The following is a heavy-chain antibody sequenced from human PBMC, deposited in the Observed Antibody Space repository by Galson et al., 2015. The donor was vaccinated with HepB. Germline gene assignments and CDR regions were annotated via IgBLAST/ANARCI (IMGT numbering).Heavy chain of an antibody. CDR3: ARGGRFGELSAWFDP. D-gene: IGHD3-10*01. J-gene: IGHJ5*02. Sequence: SVKVSCKASGGTFSSYTISWVRQAPGQGLEWMGRIIPILGIANYAQKFQGRVTITADKSTSTAYMELSSLRSEDTAVYYCARGGRFGELSAWFDPWGQGALVTVSS. CDR2: IIPILGIA. CDR1: GGTFSSYT. V-gene: IGHV1-69*02.